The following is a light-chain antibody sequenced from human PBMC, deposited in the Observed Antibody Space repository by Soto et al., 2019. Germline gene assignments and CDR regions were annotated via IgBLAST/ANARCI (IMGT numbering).Light chain of an antibody. Sequence: DIQMTQSPSSVSASVGDRVTITCRASQGISGWLAWYQQKPGKAPKLLIYAASSLQGAVPSRFSGRGSGTDFTLTISSLQPEDFATYYCQQANSFPHTFGQGTTLEIK. CDR2: AAS. CDR3: QQANSFPHT. V-gene: IGKV1D-12*01. J-gene: IGKJ2*01. CDR1: QGISGW.